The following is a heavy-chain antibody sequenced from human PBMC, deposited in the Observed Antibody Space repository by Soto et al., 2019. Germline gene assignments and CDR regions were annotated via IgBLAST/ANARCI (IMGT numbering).Heavy chain of an antibody. CDR2: IYYSGGT. CDR3: TRGQSDDNYFDP. CDR1: GAALSSGGYF. D-gene: IGHD6-19*01. J-gene: IGHJ5*02. V-gene: IGHV4-61*08. Sequence: SETLSLTCTVSGAALSSGGYFYTWVRQPPGKGLEWLGYIYYSGGTNYNPSLKSRVTISLDKSKSHFSLRLISATAADTAVYYCTRGQSDDNYFDPWGQGTLVTVSS.